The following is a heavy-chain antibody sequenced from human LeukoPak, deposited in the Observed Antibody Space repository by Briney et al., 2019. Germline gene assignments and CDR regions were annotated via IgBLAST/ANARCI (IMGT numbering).Heavy chain of an antibody. CDR3: ARGWQINSSGGFVDP. D-gene: IGHD6-6*01. Sequence: ASLKVSCPASGCGFTDYYIHWIRQAPGQGLEWMGWINPSSGATIYAQKFQGRITMTRDIFSTTAYMEINSLVSDDTAVYYCARGWQINSSGGFVDPWGQGTLVTVSS. V-gene: IGHV1-2*02. CDR1: GCGFTDYY. CDR2: INPSSGAT. J-gene: IGHJ5*02.